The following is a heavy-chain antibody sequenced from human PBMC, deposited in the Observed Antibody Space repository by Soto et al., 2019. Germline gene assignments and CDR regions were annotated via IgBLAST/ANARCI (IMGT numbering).Heavy chain of an antibody. CDR1: GYTFTSYA. J-gene: IGHJ6*02. V-gene: IGHV1-3*01. CDR3: ARDKAFVVLPAAQRGMDV. D-gene: IGHD2-2*01. Sequence: QVQLVQSGAEVKKPGASVKVSCKASGYTFTSYAMHWVRQAPGQRLEWMGWINAGNGNTKYSQKFQGRVTITRDTSASTAYMELSSLRSEDTAVYYCARDKAFVVLPAAQRGMDVWGQGTTVTVSS. CDR2: INAGNGNT.